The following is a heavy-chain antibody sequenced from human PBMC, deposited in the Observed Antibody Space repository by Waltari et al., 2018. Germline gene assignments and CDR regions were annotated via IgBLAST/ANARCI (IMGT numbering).Heavy chain of an antibody. J-gene: IGHJ4*02. CDR3: AREETGATKGFDY. CDR1: GYTFTIYY. D-gene: IGHD1-26*01. V-gene: IGHV1-46*01. CDR2: INIGAGTT. Sequence: QVQLVQSGAEVKRPGASVKVSCEASGYTFTIYYIHWVRQAPGQGLEWMGMINIGAGTTNYAPKFRGRVTMTRDTSTSTVYMELNSLRPDDSAVYYCAREETGATKGFDYWAQGTLVTVSS.